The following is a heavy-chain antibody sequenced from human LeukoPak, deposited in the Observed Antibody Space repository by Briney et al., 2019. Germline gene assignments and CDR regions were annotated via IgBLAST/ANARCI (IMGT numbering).Heavy chain of an antibody. CDR2: ISSSGSTI. V-gene: IGHV3-48*03. CDR1: GFTFSSYE. Sequence: GGSLRLSCAASGFTFSSYEMNWVRQAPGKGLEWVSYISSSGSTIYYADSVKGRFTISRDNAKNSLYLQMNSLRAKDTAVYYCANKGYTVADYYYYYGMDVWGQGTTVTVSS. J-gene: IGHJ6*02. CDR3: ANKGYTVADYYYYYGMDV. D-gene: IGHD6-13*01.